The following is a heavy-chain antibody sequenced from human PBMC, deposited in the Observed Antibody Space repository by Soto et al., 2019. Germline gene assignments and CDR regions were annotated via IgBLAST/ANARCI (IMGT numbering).Heavy chain of an antibody. D-gene: IGHD4-17*01. Sequence: QVQLVESGGGVVQPGRSLRLSCAASGFTFSSYAMHWVRQAPGKGLEWVAVISYDGSNKYYADSVKGRFTISRDNSKKTLYVQMNSLRAEDTAVYYCARDRAVKEGWFDTWGQGTLVTVSS. V-gene: IGHV3-30-3*01. CDR1: GFTFSSYA. CDR2: ISYDGSNK. CDR3: ARDRAVKEGWFDT. J-gene: IGHJ5*02.